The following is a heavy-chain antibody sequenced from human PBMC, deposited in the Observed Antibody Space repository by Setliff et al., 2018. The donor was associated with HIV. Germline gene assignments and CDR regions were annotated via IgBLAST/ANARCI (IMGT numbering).Heavy chain of an antibody. CDR1: GGSITGGSYY. V-gene: IGHV4-61*02. CDR2: IYTSGTT. D-gene: IGHD3-22*01. CDR3: ARCSYDSSGYYYYYFDY. J-gene: IGHJ4*02. Sequence: SETLSLTCTVSGGSITGGSYYWSWIRQPAGKGLEWIGRIYTSGTTSYNPSLKSRVSISVDTSKNQFSLNLSSVTAADTAVYYCARCSYDSSGYYYYYFDYWGQGTLVTISS.